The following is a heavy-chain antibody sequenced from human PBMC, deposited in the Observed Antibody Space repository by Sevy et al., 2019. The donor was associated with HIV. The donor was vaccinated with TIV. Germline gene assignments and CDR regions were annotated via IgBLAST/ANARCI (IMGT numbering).Heavy chain of an antibody. CDR3: AREKNSGFDV. V-gene: IGHV6-1*01. D-gene: IGHD6-19*01. CDR1: GDSVSRTDVA. Sequence: KQSQTISLTCAISGDSVSRTDVAWNWIRQSPSRGLEWLGRTWYASKWYNDYAISVKSRLTINPDTTRNQVSLHLSSLTPEDTAVYYCAREKNSGFDVWGQGTVVIVSS. J-gene: IGHJ3*01. CDR2: TWYASKWYN.